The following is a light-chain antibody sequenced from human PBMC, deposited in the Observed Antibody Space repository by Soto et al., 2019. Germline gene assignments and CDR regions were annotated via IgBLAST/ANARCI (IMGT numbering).Light chain of an antibody. CDR2: DAS. J-gene: IGKJ1*01. V-gene: IGKV3-11*01. Sequence: IVLTQSQATLSLSPGEGATLSCRASQSVSSYLAWYQQKPGQAPRLLIYDASNRATGIPTRFSGSGSGTDFTLTISSLEPEDFAVYYCQQRSNWPSTFGQGTKVDIK. CDR3: QQRSNWPST. CDR1: QSVSSY.